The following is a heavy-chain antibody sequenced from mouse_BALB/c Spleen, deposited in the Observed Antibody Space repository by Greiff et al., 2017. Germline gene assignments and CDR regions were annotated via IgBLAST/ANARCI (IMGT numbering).Heavy chain of an antibody. D-gene: IGHD1-1*01. Sequence: EVKLMESGPGLVKPSQSLSLTCTVTGYSITSDYAWNWIRQFPGNKLEWMGYISYSGSTSYNPSLKSRISITRDTSKNQFFLQLNSVTTEDTATYYCARSPYNYGMDYWGQGTSVTVSS. J-gene: IGHJ4*01. CDR3: ARSPYNYGMDY. CDR2: ISYSGST. V-gene: IGHV3-2*02. CDR1: GYSITSDYA.